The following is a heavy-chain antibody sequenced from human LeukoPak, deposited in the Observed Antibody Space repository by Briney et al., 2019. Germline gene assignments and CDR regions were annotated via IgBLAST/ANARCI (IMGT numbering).Heavy chain of an antibody. D-gene: IGHD2-2*01. CDR3: ARGPRYCSSTSCFNEWYWFDP. CDR2: ISGYNGNT. Sequence: GASVKLSCKASGYTFTSYGISWVRQAPGQGLEWMGWISGYNGNTNYAQNLQGRVTMTTDTSTSTVYMEVRSLRSDDTAVYYCARGPRYCSSTSCFNEWYWFDPWGQGTLVTVSS. V-gene: IGHV1-18*01. J-gene: IGHJ5*02. CDR1: GYTFTSYG.